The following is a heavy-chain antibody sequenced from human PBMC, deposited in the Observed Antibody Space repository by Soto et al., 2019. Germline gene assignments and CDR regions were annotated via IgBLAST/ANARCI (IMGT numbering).Heavy chain of an antibody. CDR2: IYWDDDK. CDR3: THRXXXXXNSWLPGY. CDR1: GFSLSTSGVG. D-gene: IGHD5-12*01. J-gene: IGHJ4*02. V-gene: IGHV2-5*02. Sequence: QITLKESGPTLVKPTQTLTLTCTFSGFSLSTSGVGVAWIRQPPGKALEWLALIYWDDDKRYSPSLRSRLTXXXXXSKNQVVLTMTXXXPXXXXTYYXTHRXXXXXNSWLPGYWGQGILVTVSS.